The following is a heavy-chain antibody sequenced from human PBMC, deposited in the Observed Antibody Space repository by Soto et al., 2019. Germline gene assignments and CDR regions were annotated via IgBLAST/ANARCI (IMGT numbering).Heavy chain of an antibody. J-gene: IGHJ3*02. CDR3: AREITLRAHSSSSDVFDI. V-gene: IGHV1-18*01. Sequence: GASVKVSCKASGYTFTSYGISWVRQAPGQGLEWMGWISAYNGNTNYAQKLQGRVTMTTDTSTSTVYMELSSLRSEDTAVYYCAREITLRAHSSSSDVFDIWGQGKMVPV. CDR2: ISAYNGNT. D-gene: IGHD6-13*01. CDR1: GYTFTSYG.